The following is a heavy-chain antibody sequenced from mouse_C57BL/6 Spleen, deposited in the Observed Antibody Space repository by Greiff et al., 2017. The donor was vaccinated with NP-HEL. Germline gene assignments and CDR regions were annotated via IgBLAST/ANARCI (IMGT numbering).Heavy chain of an antibody. Sequence: VQLKQSGPELVKPGASVKISCKASGYSFTGYYMNWVKQSPEKSLEWIGEINPSTGGTTYNQKFKAKATLTVDKSSSTAYMQLKSLTSEDSAVYYCAATAQAFFDYWGQGTTLTVSS. CDR1: GYSFTGYY. V-gene: IGHV1-42*01. J-gene: IGHJ2*01. D-gene: IGHD3-2*02. CDR3: AATAQAFFDY. CDR2: INPSTGGT.